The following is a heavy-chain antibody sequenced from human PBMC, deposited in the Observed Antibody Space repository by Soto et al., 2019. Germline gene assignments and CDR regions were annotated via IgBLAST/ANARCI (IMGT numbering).Heavy chain of an antibody. CDR3: ARERAVGYCSGGSCYSPDY. V-gene: IGHV1-69*13. CDR2: IIPIFGTA. CDR1: GGTFSSYA. Sequence: VASVKVSCKASGGTFSSYAISWVRQAPGQGLEWMGGIIPIFGTANYAQKFQGRVTITADESTSTAYMELSSLRSEDTAVYYCARERAVGYCSGGSCYSPDYWGQGTLVTVSS. D-gene: IGHD2-15*01. J-gene: IGHJ4*02.